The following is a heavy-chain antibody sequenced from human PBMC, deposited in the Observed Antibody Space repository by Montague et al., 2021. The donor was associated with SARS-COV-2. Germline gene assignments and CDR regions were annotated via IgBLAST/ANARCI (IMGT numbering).Heavy chain of an antibody. D-gene: IGHD2-2*01. CDR1: GGSFNDYH. CDR2: INHSGST. V-gene: IGHV4-34*01. J-gene: IGHJ6*02. CDR3: TREGYQVLWSDYYYGMDV. Sequence: SETLSLTCAVYGGSFNDYHWSWIRQPPGKGLEWIGEINHSGSTNYNPSLKSRVTISVDTSKNQFSLKLSSVTAADTAVYYCTREGYQVLWSDYYYGMDVWGQGTTVTVSS.